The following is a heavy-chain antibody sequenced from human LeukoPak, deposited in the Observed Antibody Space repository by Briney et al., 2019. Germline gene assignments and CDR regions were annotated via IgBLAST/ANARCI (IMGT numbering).Heavy chain of an antibody. J-gene: IGHJ5*02. CDR1: GGTFSSYA. Sequence: SVKVSCKASGGTFSSYAISWVRQAPGQGLEWMGGIIPFFGTANYAQKFQGRVTITADESTSTAYMELSRMRSEDTAVCYCARDRDSSGYYYGRNWFDPWGQGTLVTVSS. D-gene: IGHD3-22*01. CDR2: IIPFFGTA. V-gene: IGHV1-69*13. CDR3: ARDRDSSGYYYGRNWFDP.